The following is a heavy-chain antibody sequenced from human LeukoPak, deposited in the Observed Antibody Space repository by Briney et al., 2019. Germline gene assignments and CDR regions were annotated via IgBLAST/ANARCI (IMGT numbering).Heavy chain of an antibody. CDR1: GFTVITNG. D-gene: IGHD1-14*01. V-gene: IGHV3-53*01. CDR3: ARGVEPLAANTLAY. Sequence: GGSLRLSCAASGFTVITNGMTWVRQAPGKWLDWVSVLYSDGNTKYADSVQGRFTISRDNSKNTLYLEMNSLSPDDTAVYYCARGVEPLAANTLAYWGQGTLVTVSS. CDR2: LYSDGNT. J-gene: IGHJ4*02.